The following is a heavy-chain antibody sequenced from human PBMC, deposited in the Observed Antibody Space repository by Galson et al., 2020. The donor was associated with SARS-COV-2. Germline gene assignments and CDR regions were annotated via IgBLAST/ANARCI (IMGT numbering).Heavy chain of an antibody. Sequence: GGSLRLSCAASGFTFDDYAMHWVRQAPGKGLEWVSGISWNSGSIGYADSVKGRFTISRDNAKNSLYLQMNSLRAEDTALYYCAKWGSDSGSYYYFDYWGQGTLVTVSS. J-gene: IGHJ4*02. CDR3: AKWGSDSGSYYYFDY. CDR1: GFTFDDYA. D-gene: IGHD1-26*01. V-gene: IGHV3-9*01. CDR2: ISWNSGSI.